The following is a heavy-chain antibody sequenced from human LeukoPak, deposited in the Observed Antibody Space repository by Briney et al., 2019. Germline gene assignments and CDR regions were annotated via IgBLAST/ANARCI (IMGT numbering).Heavy chain of an antibody. CDR2: IKPDGSER. Sequence: GGSLRLSCAASGFTFSSHWMSWVRQAPGKGLEWVANIKPDGSERYYVDSVKGRFTISRDNAKNSLYLQINSLRTEDTAVYYCARDNIAARFRDYYYYMDVWGTGTTVTVSS. J-gene: IGHJ6*03. D-gene: IGHD6-6*01. V-gene: IGHV3-7*01. CDR1: GFTFSSHW. CDR3: ARDNIAARFRDYYYYMDV.